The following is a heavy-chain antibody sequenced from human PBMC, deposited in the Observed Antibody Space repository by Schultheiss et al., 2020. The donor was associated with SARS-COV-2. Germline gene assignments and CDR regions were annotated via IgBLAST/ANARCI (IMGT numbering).Heavy chain of an antibody. CDR3: AKDGLDYSKEYGDY. J-gene: IGHJ4*02. CDR1: GFTFRSYS. V-gene: IGHV3-23*01. D-gene: IGHD4-11*01. CDR2: ISGSGGST. Sequence: GGSLRLSCAASGFTFRSYSMNWVRQAPGKGLEWVSAISGSGGSTYYADSVKGRLTISRDNSKNTLYLQMNSLRAEDTAVYYCAKDGLDYSKEYGDYWGQGTLVTGSS.